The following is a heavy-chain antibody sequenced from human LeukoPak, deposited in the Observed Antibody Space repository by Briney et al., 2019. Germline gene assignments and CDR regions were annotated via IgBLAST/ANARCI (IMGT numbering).Heavy chain of an antibody. V-gene: IGHV3-23*01. Sequence: GGSLRLSCAASGFTFSSYAMSWVRQAPGKGLEWVSAISGSGGSTYYADSVKGRLTISRDNSKNTLYLQMNSLRAEDTAVYYCAKWGGLPDYYDSSGYYNYWGQGTLVTVSS. CDR3: AKWGGLPDYYDSSGYYNY. D-gene: IGHD3-22*01. CDR1: GFTFSSYA. J-gene: IGHJ4*02. CDR2: ISGSGGST.